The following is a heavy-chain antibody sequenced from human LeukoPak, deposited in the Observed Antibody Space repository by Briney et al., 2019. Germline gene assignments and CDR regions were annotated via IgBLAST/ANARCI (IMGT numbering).Heavy chain of an antibody. CDR1: GFTVSSNY. D-gene: IGHD5-24*01. CDR2: IYSGGST. CDR3: ARDKDGYNLGFDY. V-gene: IGHV3-53*01. J-gene: IGHJ4*02. Sequence: GGSLSLSCAASGFTVSSNYMSWVRQAPGKGLEWVSVIYSGGSTYYADSVKGRFTISRDNSKNTLYLQMNSLRAEDTAVYYCARDKDGYNLGFDYWGQGTLVTVSS.